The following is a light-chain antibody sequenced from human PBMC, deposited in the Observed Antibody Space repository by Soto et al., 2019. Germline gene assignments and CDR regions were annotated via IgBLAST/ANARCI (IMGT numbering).Light chain of an antibody. Sequence: EIVMTQSPATLSVSPGERATLSCRASQSVSSNLAWYQQKPGQTPRLIIYGASTRATGIPARFSGSGSGTEFTLTVSSLQSEDCAVYYCQHHNNWPWTFGQGTKVDIK. CDR2: GAS. CDR1: QSVSSN. V-gene: IGKV3-15*01. J-gene: IGKJ1*01. CDR3: QHHNNWPWT.